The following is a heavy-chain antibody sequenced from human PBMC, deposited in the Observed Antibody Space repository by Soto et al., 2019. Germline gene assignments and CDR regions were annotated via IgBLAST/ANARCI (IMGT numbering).Heavy chain of an antibody. CDR1: GFTFSSHG. J-gene: IGHJ4*02. CDR3: TSDSLATETSSGDY. V-gene: IGHV3-33*01. D-gene: IGHD1-1*01. CDR2: IWNDGMNK. Sequence: QVQLVESGGGVVQPGRSLRLSCAASGFTFSSHGMHWVRQAPGKGLEWVAVIWNDGMNKFYADSVKGRFTISRDNSKNTLYLHMNRLRVEDTAVYHCTSDSLATETSSGDYWGQGTLVTVSS.